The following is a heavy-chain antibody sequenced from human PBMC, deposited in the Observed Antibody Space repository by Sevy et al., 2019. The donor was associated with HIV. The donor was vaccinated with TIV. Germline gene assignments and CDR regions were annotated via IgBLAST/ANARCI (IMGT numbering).Heavy chain of an antibody. CDR3: ARGVGFWSGYYDY. V-gene: IGHV4-34*01. Sequence: SETLSLTCAVYGGSFSGYYWSWIRQPPGKGLEWIGEINHSGSTNYNPSLKSRVTISVDTSKSQFSLKLSSVTAADTAVYYCARGVGFWSGYYDYWGQGTLVTVSS. J-gene: IGHJ4*02. CDR1: GGSFSGYY. CDR2: INHSGST. D-gene: IGHD3-3*01.